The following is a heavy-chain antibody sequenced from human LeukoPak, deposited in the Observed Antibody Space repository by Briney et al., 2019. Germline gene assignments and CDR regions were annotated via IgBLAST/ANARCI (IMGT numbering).Heavy chain of an antibody. CDR1: GGSISSYY. D-gene: IGHD3-10*01. CDR3: ARVNYGSGTMGFDY. Sequence: PSETLSLTCTVSGGSISSYYWSWIRQPPGKGLEWIGYIYYSGSTNYNPSLKSRVTISVDTSKNQFSLKLSSVTAADTAVYYCARVNYGSGTMGFDYWGQGTLVTVSS. V-gene: IGHV4-59*01. CDR2: IYYSGST. J-gene: IGHJ4*02.